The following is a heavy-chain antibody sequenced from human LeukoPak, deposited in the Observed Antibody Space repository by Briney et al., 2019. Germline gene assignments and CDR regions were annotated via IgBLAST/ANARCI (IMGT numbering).Heavy chain of an antibody. CDR1: GYTFTSYG. CDR3: ARDSTVTTHVSRPFDY. J-gene: IGHJ4*02. D-gene: IGHD4-17*01. V-gene: IGHV1-18*01. CDR2: ISAYNGNT. Sequence: GASVKVSCKASGYTFTSYGISWVRQAPGQGPEWMGWISAYNGNTNYAQKLQGRVTMITDTSTSTAYMELRSLRSDDTAVYYCARDSTVTTHVSRPFDYWGQGTLVTVSS.